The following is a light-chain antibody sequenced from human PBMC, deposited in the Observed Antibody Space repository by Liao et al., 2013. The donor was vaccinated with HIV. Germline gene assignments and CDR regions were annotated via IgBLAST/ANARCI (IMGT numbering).Light chain of an antibody. J-gene: IGLJ2*01. CDR2: KNS. CDR3: QAWDSSTVV. Sequence: SYELTQPPSVSMSPGQTARITCSGDALPNQYAYWYQQKPGQAPVVVILKNSERPSGIPERFSGSSSGNTATLTISGTQAMDEADYYCQAWDSSTVVFGGGTKLTVL. V-gene: IGLV3-25*02. CDR1: ALPNQY.